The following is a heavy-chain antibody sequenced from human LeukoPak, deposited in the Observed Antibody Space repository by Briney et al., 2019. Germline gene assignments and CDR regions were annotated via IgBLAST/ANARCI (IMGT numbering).Heavy chain of an antibody. CDR2: ITSSGRSA. CDR3: VRDEDLYSPTWYLFGD. J-gene: IGHJ4*02. Sequence: PGGSLRLSCAASGFTFSSYAMTWVRQAPGKGLEWVSGITSSGRSAYYAASVKGRFTVSRDNSENTLYLQINNLSAEDTGTYYCVRDEDLYSPTWYLFGDWGQGTLVTVSS. V-gene: IGHV3-23*01. D-gene: IGHD3-16*01. CDR1: GFTFSSYA.